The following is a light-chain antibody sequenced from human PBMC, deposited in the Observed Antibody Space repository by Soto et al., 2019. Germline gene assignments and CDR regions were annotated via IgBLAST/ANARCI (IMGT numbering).Light chain of an antibody. CDR1: QVTSRY. V-gene: IGKV3-20*01. CDR3: QQYSTSPIS. J-gene: IGKJ5*01. Sequence: ESVLTQSPGTLSLSPGERATLSCRASQVTSRYLSWYQQRPGQAPRLLIYGASSRATGIPDRFSGSGSGTDFTLTISRLEPEDFAVYYCQQYSTSPISFGQGTRLEIK. CDR2: GAS.